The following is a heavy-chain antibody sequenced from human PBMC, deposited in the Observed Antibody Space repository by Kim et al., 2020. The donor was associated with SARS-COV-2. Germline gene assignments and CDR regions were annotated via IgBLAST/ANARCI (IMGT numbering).Heavy chain of an antibody. V-gene: IGHV3-7*01. J-gene: IGHJ6*02. CDR2: QDGSEK. CDR3: ASGPMDV. Sequence: QDGSEKYYVDAVKGRFTIARDNAKNSLYLQMNSVRAEDTAVYYCASGPMDVWGQGTTVTVSS.